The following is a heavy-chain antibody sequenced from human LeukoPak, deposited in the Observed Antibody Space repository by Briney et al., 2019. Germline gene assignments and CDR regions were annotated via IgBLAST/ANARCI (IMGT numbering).Heavy chain of an antibody. CDR2: INPSGGST. CDR1: GYTFTSYY. J-gene: IGHJ4*02. Sequence: ASVKVSCKASGYTFTSYYMHWVRQAPGQGLEWMGIINPSGGSTSYAQKFQGRVTMTRDTSTSAAYMELRSLRSDDTAVYYCAREGSPGYCSGGSCPLDYWGQGTLVTVSS. D-gene: IGHD2-15*01. CDR3: AREGSPGYCSGGSCPLDY. V-gene: IGHV1-46*01.